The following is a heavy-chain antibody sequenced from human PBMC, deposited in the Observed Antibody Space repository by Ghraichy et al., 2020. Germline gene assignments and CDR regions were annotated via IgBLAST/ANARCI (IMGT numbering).Heavy chain of an antibody. Sequence: GGSLRLSCAASGFTFDDYAMHWVRQAPGKGLEWVSGISWNSGSIGYADSVKGRFTISRDNAKNSLYLQMNSLRAEDTALYYCAKEHRSYSFRIFDYWGQGTLVTVSS. D-gene: IGHD1-26*01. CDR3: AKEHRSYSFRIFDY. CDR2: ISWNSGSI. J-gene: IGHJ4*02. CDR1: GFTFDDYA. V-gene: IGHV3-9*01.